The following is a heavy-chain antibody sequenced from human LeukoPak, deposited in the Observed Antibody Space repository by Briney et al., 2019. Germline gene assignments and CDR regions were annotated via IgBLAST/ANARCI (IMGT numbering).Heavy chain of an antibody. CDR1: GGSISSSSYY. Sequence: SETLSLTCTVSGGSISSSSYYWGWIRQPPGKGLEWIGSIYYSGSTYYNPSLKSRVTISVDTSKNQFSLKLSSVTAADTAVYYCARERALGVLGSYNFDYWGQGTLVTVSS. V-gene: IGHV4-39*07. J-gene: IGHJ4*02. CDR2: IYYSGST. CDR3: ARERALGVLGSYNFDY. D-gene: IGHD3-16*01.